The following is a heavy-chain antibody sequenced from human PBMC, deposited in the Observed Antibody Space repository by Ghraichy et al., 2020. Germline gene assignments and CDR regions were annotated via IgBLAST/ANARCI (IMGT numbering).Heavy chain of an antibody. Sequence: SETLSLTCAVYGGSFSGYYWSWIRQPPGKGLEWIGEINHSGSTNYNPSLKSRVTISVDTSKNQFSLKLSSVTTADTAVYYCARGDLYSAVAGPTSFDYWGQGTLVTVSS. CDR2: INHSGST. D-gene: IGHD6-19*01. J-gene: IGHJ4*02. CDR3: ARGDLYSAVAGPTSFDY. V-gene: IGHV4-34*01. CDR1: GGSFSGYY.